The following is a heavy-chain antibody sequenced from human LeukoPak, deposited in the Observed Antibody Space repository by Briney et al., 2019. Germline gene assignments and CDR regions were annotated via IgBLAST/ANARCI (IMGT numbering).Heavy chain of an antibody. CDR3: SYDFWSGYYPSRDY. D-gene: IGHD3-3*01. J-gene: IGHJ4*02. CDR2: IRSRAYGGTT. CDR1: GYIFGDYA. Sequence: PGGSLRLSCTASGYIFGDYAMSWVRQAPGRGLEWVGFIRSRAYGGTTEYAASVKGRFTISRDDSKSIADLQMNSLKTEDTAVYYFSYDFWSGYYPSRDYWGQGTLVTVSS. V-gene: IGHV3-49*04.